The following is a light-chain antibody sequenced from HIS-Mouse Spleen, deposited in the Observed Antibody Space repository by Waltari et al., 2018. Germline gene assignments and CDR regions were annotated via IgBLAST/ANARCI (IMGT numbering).Light chain of an antibody. CDR2: DVS. CDR3: SSYPSSSTRV. CDR1: SSDVGGYNY. J-gene: IGLJ3*02. V-gene: IGLV2-14*03. Sequence: QSALTQPASVSGSPGQSITISCTGTSSDVGGYNYVSWYQQHPDKAPKLMIYDVSNRPSGVSNRFSGSQSGNTASLTISGLQAEDEADYYCSSYPSSSTRVFGGGTKLTVL.